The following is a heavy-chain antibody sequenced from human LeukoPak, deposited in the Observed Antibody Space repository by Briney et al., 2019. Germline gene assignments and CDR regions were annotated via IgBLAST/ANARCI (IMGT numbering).Heavy chain of an antibody. V-gene: IGHV3-9*01. CDR2: ISWNSAFI. D-gene: IGHD3-10*01. Sequence: PGGSLRLSCAASGFTFSSYAMSWVRQAPGKGLEWVSGISWNSAFIGYADSVKGRFTISRGNAKSSLYLQMNSLRPEDTALYYCAKGAVLWFGEFDYWGQGTLVTVSS. J-gene: IGHJ4*02. CDR3: AKGAVLWFGEFDY. CDR1: GFTFSSYA.